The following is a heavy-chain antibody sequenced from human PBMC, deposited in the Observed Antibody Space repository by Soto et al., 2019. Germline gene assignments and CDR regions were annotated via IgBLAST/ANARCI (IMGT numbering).Heavy chain of an antibody. D-gene: IGHD4-17*01. Sequence: PSEPLSLTCTVSGGSISSYYWSWIRQPPGKGLEWIGYIYYSGSTNYNPSLKSRVTISVDTSKNQFSLKLSSVTAADTAVYYCARVNLDYGDYTAHYYYYGMDVWGQGTTVTVSS. CDR2: IYYSGST. V-gene: IGHV4-59*01. J-gene: IGHJ6*02. CDR1: GGSISSYY. CDR3: ARVNLDYGDYTAHYYYYGMDV.